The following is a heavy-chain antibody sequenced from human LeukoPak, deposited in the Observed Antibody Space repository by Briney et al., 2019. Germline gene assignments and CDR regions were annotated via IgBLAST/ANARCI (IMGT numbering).Heavy chain of an antibody. J-gene: IGHJ6*03. CDR2: IYNSGST. V-gene: IGHV4-59*11. CDR1: GGSIGSHY. CDR3: ARADTYYYMEV. Sequence: PSETLSLTCTVSGGSIGSHYWSWIRQPPGKGLEWIGYIYNSGSTNYNPSLRSRVTISEDTSKSQFSLNVRSVTAADTAVYYCARADTYYYMEVWGKGTTVTVSS.